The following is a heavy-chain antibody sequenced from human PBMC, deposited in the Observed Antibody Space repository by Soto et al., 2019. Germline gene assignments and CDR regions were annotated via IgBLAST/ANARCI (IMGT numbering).Heavy chain of an antibody. D-gene: IGHD6-13*01. Sequence: QVTVKESGPVLVKPTETLTLTCTVSGFSFSNAGLGVSWIRQPPGKALEWLAHIFSNDEKSYSTSLKSRLTISNDTSKSQAVLIMTNMDPVDTATYYCASTYSASWYWFDPWGQGTLVTVSS. CDR2: IFSNDEK. CDR1: GFSFSNAGLG. CDR3: ASTYSASWYWFDP. V-gene: IGHV2-26*04. J-gene: IGHJ5*02.